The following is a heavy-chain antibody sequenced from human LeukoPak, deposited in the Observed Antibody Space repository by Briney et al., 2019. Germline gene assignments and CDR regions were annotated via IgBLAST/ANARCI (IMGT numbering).Heavy chain of an antibody. CDR1: GFTFSSYS. CDR3: AVRRGIYY. V-gene: IGHV3-21*01. CDR2: ISSSSSYI. J-gene: IGHJ4*02. Sequence: KSGGSLRLSCAASGFTFSSYSMNWVRQAPGKGLEWVLSISSSSSYIYYADSVKGRFTISRDNAKNSLYLQMNSLRAEDTAVYYCAVRRGIYYWGQGTLVTVSS.